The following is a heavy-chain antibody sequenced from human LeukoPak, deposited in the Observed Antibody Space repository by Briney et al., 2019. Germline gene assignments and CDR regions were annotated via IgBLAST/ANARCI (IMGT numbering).Heavy chain of an antibody. J-gene: IGHJ4*02. CDR3: ARDLRPGIAVAGTNGGDY. D-gene: IGHD6-19*01. Sequence: ASVKVSCKASGYTFTSHGISWVRQAPGQGLAWMGWISGYNGNTNYAQKLQGKVTMTTDTSTSTAYMELRSLRSDDSAVYYCARDLRPGIAVAGTNGGDYWGQGTLVTVSS. V-gene: IGHV1-18*01. CDR1: GYTFTSHG. CDR2: ISGYNGNT.